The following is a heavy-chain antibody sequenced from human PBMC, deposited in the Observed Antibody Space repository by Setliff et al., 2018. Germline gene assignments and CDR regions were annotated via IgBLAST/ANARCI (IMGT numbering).Heavy chain of an antibody. CDR3: ARDRYFDSGEYSYEGGFDL. J-gene: IGHJ3*01. CDR2: IGHTGSI. CDR1: GYSISSGYI. V-gene: IGHV4-38-2*02. Sequence: PSETLSLTCTVSGYSISSGYIWGWIRQPPGKGLEWVGNIGHTGSINYNPSLKSRLTISRDTSKNQVSLKLNSVTATDTAVYYCARDRYFDSGEYSYEGGFDLWGQGTMVTVS. D-gene: IGHD3-22*01.